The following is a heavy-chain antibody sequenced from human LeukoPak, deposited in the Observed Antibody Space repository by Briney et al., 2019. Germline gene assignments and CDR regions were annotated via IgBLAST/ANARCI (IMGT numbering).Heavy chain of an antibody. CDR3: AREVWSPNLSSFDP. J-gene: IGHJ5*02. V-gene: IGHV1-46*01. CDR2: INPSGGST. Sequence: ASVKVSCKASGYTFTSYYMHWVRQAPGQGLEWMGIINPSGGSTSYAQKFQGRVTITADKSTSTAYMELRSLRSDDTAVYYCAREVWSPNLSSFDPWGQGTLVTVSS. CDR1: GYTFTSYY. D-gene: IGHD6-19*01.